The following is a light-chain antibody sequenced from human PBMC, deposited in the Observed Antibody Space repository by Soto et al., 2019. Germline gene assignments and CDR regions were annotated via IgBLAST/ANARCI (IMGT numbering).Light chain of an antibody. CDR1: QGISSA. CDR3: QQFNSYST. V-gene: IGKV1-13*02. CDR2: DAS. Sequence: AIQLTQSPSSLSASVGDKVTITCRASQGISSALAWYQQKQGKAPKLLIYDASSLESGVPSRFSGSVSGTEFTLTISSLQPEDFATYYCQQFNSYSTFGQGTRLEIK. J-gene: IGKJ5*01.